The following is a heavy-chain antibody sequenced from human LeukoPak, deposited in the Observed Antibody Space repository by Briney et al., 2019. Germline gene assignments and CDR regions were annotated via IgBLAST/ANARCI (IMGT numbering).Heavy chain of an antibody. J-gene: IGHJ4*02. V-gene: IGHV1-8*03. CDR3: ARFYGATSRSSWCGADY. D-gene: IGHD6-13*01. CDR1: GYTFTSFD. Sequence: ASVKVSCKASGYTFTSFDINWVRQATGQGLEWMGWMNPNSGNTGYAQKFQGRVTITRNTSISTAYMELSSLRSEDTAVYYCARFYGATSRSSWCGADYWGQGTLVTVSS. CDR2: MNPNSGNT.